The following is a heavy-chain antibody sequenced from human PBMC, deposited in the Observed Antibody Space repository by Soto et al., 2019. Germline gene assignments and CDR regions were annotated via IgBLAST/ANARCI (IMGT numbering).Heavy chain of an antibody. CDR3: AAGRWLHLVNY. D-gene: IGHD5-12*01. V-gene: IGHV4-59*08. J-gene: IGHJ4*02. CDR2: IYNSRT. Sequence: SETLSLTCTVSGGSISSYYWSWIRQPPGKGLEYIGYIYNSRTDYNPSLQSRVTISVDTSKNQFSLKLSSVTAADTAVYYCAAGRWLHLVNYWGQGTLVTVS. CDR1: GGSISSYY.